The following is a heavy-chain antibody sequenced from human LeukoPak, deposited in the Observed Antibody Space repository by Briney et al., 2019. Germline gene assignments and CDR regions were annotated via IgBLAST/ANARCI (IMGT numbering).Heavy chain of an antibody. J-gene: IGHJ4*02. D-gene: IGHD4-23*01. Sequence: PSETLSLTCAVYGGSFSGYYWSWIRQPPGKGLEWIGEINHSGSTNYNPSLKSRVTISVDTSKNQFSLKLSSVTAADTAVYYCARFVYGGDAFDNWGQGTLVTVSS. CDR2: INHSGST. CDR3: ARFVYGGDAFDN. V-gene: IGHV4-34*01. CDR1: GGSFSGYY.